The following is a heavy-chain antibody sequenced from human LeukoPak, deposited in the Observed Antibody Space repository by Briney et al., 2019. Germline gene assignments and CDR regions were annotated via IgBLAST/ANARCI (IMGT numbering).Heavy chain of an antibody. CDR3: ASVDGYYYDSSGFLEVDY. D-gene: IGHD3-22*01. CDR1: GGSISSSSYY. CDR2: IYHSGST. J-gene: IGHJ4*02. V-gene: IGHV4-39*07. Sequence: SETLSLTCTVSGGSISSSSYYWGWIRQPPGKGLEWIGSIYHSGSTYYNPSLKSRVTISVDTPKNQFSLKLSSVTAADTAVYYCASVDGYYYDSSGFLEVDYWGQGTLVTVSS.